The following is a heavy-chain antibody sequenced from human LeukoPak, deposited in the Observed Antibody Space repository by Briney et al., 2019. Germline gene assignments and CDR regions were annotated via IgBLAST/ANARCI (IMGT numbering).Heavy chain of an antibody. J-gene: IGHJ2*01. CDR2: IDPSDSHT. CDR1: GYSFTSYW. D-gene: IGHD6-19*01. CDR3: ARQPWDSSGWPGTYYYLDL. V-gene: IGHV5-10-1*01. Sequence: PGESLRISCKGSGYSFTSYWISWVRQMPGKGLEWMGRIDPSDSHTDYSPSFQGHVTISVDRSISTAHLQWSSLKASDTAIYYCARQPWDSSGWPGTYYYLDLWGRGTLVTVSS.